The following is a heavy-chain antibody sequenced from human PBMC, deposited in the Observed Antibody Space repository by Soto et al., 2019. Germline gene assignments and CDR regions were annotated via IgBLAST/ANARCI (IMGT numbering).Heavy chain of an antibody. V-gene: IGHV1-18*01. CDR1: GYIFTNYD. D-gene: IGHD3-22*01. J-gene: IGHJ4*02. CDR2: IRLRDGDT. Sequence: ASVKVSCKASGYIFTNYDITWVRQAPGQGLEWMGWIRLRDGDTAYAPKFRDRVTMTRDTSTSTVYMELRRLRSDDTAVYYCARESPTMIDGVIGPGDYWGQGTLVTVSS. CDR3: ARESPTMIDGVIGPGDY.